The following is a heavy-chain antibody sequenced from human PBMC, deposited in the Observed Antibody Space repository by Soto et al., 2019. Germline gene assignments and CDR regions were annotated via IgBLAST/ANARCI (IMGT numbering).Heavy chain of an antibody. J-gene: IGHJ4*02. CDR3: ARVRGIPADADY. Sequence: QVQLVQSGAEVKKPGASVKVSCKASGYTFTTSGISWVRQAPGQGLEWMGMISAYNGNTNYAQKFQDRVTLTTATPTSTAYKELRSLKSDDTATYYCARVRGIPADADYWGQGTLVTVSS. D-gene: IGHD2-2*01. V-gene: IGHV1-18*01. CDR2: ISAYNGNT. CDR1: GYTFTTSG.